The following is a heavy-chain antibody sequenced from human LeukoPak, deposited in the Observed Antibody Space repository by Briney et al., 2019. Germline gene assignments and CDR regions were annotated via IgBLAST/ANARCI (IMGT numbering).Heavy chain of an antibody. J-gene: IGHJ4*02. D-gene: IGHD2/OR15-2a*01. CDR1: SGSISSGGYY. V-gene: IGHV4-31*01. Sequence: SQTLSLTCTVSSGSISSGGYYWSWIRQHPGKGLEWIGYIYYSGSTYYNPSLKSQVTISVDTSKNQFSLKLSSVTAADTAVYYCARGLWDSTGFDYWGQGTLVTVSS. CDR3: ARGLWDSTGFDY. CDR2: IYYSGST.